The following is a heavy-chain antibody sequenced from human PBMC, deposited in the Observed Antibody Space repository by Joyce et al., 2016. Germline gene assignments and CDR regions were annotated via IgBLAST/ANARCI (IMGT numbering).Heavy chain of an antibody. CDR3: ARHEGDYELGFDY. CDR1: GYSFTNYW. V-gene: IGHV5-51*01. Sequence: EVQLVQSGAEVRKPGESLKISCKGSGYSFTNYWIGWVRQMPGKGLEWMEIIYPGDSDTRYSPSFQGQVTISSEKSIRTASLQWTSLKASDTAMYYCARHEGDYELGFDYWGQGTLLTVSS. CDR2: IYPGDSDT. D-gene: IGHD4-17*01. J-gene: IGHJ4*02.